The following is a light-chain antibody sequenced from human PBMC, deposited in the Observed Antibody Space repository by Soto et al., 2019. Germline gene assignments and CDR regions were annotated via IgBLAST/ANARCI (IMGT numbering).Light chain of an antibody. Sequence: DIQMTQSPSTLSATVGDRVTITCRASQTISSWLAWYQQNPGTAPKLLIYDASTLESGVPSRFSGSGSGTQFTLTISSLQPDDFATYYCQQYDDYPLTFGGGTKVDIK. J-gene: IGKJ4*01. CDR2: DAS. V-gene: IGKV1-5*01. CDR3: QQYDDYPLT. CDR1: QTISSW.